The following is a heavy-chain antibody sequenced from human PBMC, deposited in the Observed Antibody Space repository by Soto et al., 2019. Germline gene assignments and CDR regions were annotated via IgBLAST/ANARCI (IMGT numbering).Heavy chain of an antibody. D-gene: IGHD6-19*01. V-gene: IGHV3-30*18. CDR1: GFTFSSYG. J-gene: IGHJ6*02. CDR3: AKDLEVAPVSLYYYYGMDV. Sequence: QVQLVESGGGVVQPGRSLRLSCAASGFTFSSYGMHWVRQAPGKGLEWVAVISYDGSNKYYADSVKGRFTISRDNSKNTLYRQMNRLRADDTAVYYCAKDLEVAPVSLYYYYGMDVWGQGTTVTVSS. CDR2: ISYDGSNK.